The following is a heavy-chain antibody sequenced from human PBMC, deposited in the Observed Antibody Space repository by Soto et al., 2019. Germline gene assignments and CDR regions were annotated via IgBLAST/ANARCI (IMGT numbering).Heavy chain of an antibody. J-gene: IGHJ4*02. V-gene: IGHV4-59*08. CDR3: ARLAYSHYST. CDR2: INHSGST. CDR1: GGSISSYY. D-gene: IGHD5-12*01. Sequence: LSLTCSVSGGSISSYYWSWIRQPPGKGLEWIGGINHSGSTNYNPSLKSRVTISVDTSKNQFSLDLTSVTAADTAVYYCARLAYSHYSTWGQGTLVTVSS.